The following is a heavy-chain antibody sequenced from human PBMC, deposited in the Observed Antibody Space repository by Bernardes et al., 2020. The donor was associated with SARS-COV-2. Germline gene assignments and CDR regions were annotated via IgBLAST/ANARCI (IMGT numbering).Heavy chain of an antibody. CDR2: INHSGST. CDR3: ARGIVVVPSLGAFDI. D-gene: IGHD2-2*01. J-gene: IGHJ3*02. Sequence: SETLSLTSAVYGGSFSGYYWSWIRQPPGKGLEWIGEINHSGSTNYNPSLKSRVTISVDTSKNQFSLKLSSVTAADTAVYYCARGIVVVPSLGAFDIWGQGTMVTVSS. CDR1: GGSFSGYY. V-gene: IGHV4-34*01.